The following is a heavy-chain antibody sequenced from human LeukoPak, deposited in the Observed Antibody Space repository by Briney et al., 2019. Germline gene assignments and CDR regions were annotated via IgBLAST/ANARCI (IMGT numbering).Heavy chain of an antibody. J-gene: IGHJ4*02. V-gene: IGHV1-3*01. CDR1: GYTFTSYA. D-gene: IGHD1-26*01. CDR3: ARDSGSGNNDY. Sequence: ASVKVSCKASGYTFTSYAIHWVRQTPGQRLEWMGWISAGNGNTKYSQNFQGRVTFISNTSATTAFMELSSLRSEDAAVYYCARDSGSGNNDYWGQGTLVTVSS. CDR2: ISAGNGNT.